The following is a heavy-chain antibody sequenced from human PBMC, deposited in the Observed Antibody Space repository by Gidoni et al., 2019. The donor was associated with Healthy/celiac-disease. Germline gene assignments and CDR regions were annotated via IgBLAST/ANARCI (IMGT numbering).Heavy chain of an antibody. Sequence: EVQLLESGGGLVQLGGSLRLSCPASGFTLSSFAMSWARQAPGKGLEWVSAISGSGGSTYYADSVKGRFTITRDNSKNTLYLQRNSLRAEDTAVYYCAKSMGDYYDSSGYYGGYFDYWGQGTLVTVSS. CDR3: AKSMGDYYDSSGYYGGYFDY. D-gene: IGHD3-22*01. CDR1: GFTLSSFA. J-gene: IGHJ4*02. CDR2: ISGSGGST. V-gene: IGHV3-23*01.